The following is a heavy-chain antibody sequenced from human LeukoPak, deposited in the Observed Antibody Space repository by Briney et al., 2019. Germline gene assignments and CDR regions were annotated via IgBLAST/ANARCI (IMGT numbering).Heavy chain of an antibody. V-gene: IGHV4-59*01. J-gene: IGHJ3*02. CDR2: IYYCGST. D-gene: IGHD2-15*01. CDR1: GGSISSYY. CDR3: ARDKGCSGGSCYSDDAFDI. Sequence: SETLSLTCTVSGGSISSYYWSWIRQPPGKGLEWIGYIYYCGSTNYNPSLKSRVTISVDTSKNQFSLKLSSVTAADTAVYYCARDKGCSGGSCYSDDAFDIWGQGTMVTVSS.